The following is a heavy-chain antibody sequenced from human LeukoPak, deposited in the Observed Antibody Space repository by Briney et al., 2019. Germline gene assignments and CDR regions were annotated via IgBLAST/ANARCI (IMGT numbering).Heavy chain of an antibody. J-gene: IGHJ3*02. CDR3: ARGDTFGGVIVNAFDI. D-gene: IGHD3-16*02. CDR1: GYTFTGYY. V-gene: IGHV1-2*02. Sequence: GASVKVSCKASGYTFTGYYMHWVRQAPGQGLEWMGWINPNSGGTNYAQKFQGRVTMTRDTSISTAYMELSRLRSDDTAVYYCARGDTFGGVIVNAFDIWGQGTMVTVSS. CDR2: INPNSGGT.